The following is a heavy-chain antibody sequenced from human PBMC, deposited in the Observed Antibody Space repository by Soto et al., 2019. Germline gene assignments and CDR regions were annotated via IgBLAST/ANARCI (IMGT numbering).Heavy chain of an antibody. CDR1: GGSISSGGYY. J-gene: IGHJ5*02. Sequence: QVQLQESGPGLVKPSQTLSLTCTVSGGSISSGGYYWSWIRQHPGKGLEWIGYVYNSGCTYYNPTPXSXLTISADTSKNQFSLKLSSVTAADTAVYYCARDPAPWGQGTLVTVSS. CDR3: ARDPAP. V-gene: IGHV4-31*03. CDR2: VYNSGCT.